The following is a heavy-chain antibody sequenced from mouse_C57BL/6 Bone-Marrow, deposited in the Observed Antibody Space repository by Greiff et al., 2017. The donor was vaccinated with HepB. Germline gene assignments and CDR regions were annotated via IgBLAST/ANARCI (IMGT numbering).Heavy chain of an antibody. CDR1: GFTFSDYY. V-gene: IGHV5-12*01. J-gene: IGHJ2*01. Sequence: EVQVVESGGGLVQPGGSLKLSCAASGFTFSDYYMYWVRQTPEKRLEWVAYISNGGGSTYYPDTVKGRFTISRDNAKNTLYLQMSRLKSEDTAMYYCARRDYWGQGTTLTVSP. CDR3: ARRDY. CDR2: ISNGGGST.